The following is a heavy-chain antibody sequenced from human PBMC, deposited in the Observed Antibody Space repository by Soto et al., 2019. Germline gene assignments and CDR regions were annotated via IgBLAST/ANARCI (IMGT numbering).Heavy chain of an antibody. J-gene: IGHJ6*02. Sequence: QVQLVQSGAEVKKPGSSVKVSCKTSGVSFNNNGIGWVRHPPGHGLEWMGGVSPPFRTSNYARKFQGRISITADASTGTVNMELSSLTSEDTAQYYCARVLYYGSGSYSPYGMDVWGQGTTVTVSS. V-gene: IGHV1-69*01. CDR2: VSPPFRTS. CDR1: GVSFNNNG. D-gene: IGHD3-10*01. CDR3: ARVLYYGSGSYSPYGMDV.